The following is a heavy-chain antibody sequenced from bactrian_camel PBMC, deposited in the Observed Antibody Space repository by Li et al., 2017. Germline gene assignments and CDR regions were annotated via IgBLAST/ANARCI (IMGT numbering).Heavy chain of an antibody. Sequence: HVQLVESGGGSVQAGGSLRPSCAASAYILVSCAMGWYRQAPGKERESVSTNSKGTSNHADSVKGRLTISQDNAKNTVHLQMNSLKPEDTGVYYCATDAPVAAMNPCYWGQGTQVTVS. D-gene: IGHD4*01. V-gene: IGHV3S55*01. CDR2: NSKGTS. CDR1: AYILVSCA. CDR3: ATDAPVAAMNPCY. J-gene: IGHJ4*01.